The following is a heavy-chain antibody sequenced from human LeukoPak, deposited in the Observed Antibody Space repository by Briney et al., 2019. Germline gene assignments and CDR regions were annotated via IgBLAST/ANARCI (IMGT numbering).Heavy chain of an antibody. CDR2: VYYSGST. CDR1: DGDTYTSPYY. J-gene: IGHJ4*02. D-gene: IGHD4-17*01. CDR3: ARFFKGGDNGDYSDY. V-gene: IGHV4-39*01. Sequence: PSETLSLTCTFSDGDTYTSPYYWGWIRQPPGKGLEWIGSVYYSGSTYYNPSLKSRVTISIDTSKKQFSLKVNSVTAADTAVYYCARFFKGGDNGDYSDYWGQGTLVTVSS.